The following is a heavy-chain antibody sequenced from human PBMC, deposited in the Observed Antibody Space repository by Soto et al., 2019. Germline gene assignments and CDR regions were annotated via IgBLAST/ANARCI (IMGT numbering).Heavy chain of an antibody. D-gene: IGHD2-2*02. Sequence: SVKVSRKASGGTFSSYTISWVRQAPGQGLEWMGRIIPILGIANYAQKFQGRVTITADKSTSTAYMELSSLRSEDTAVYYCAMEYCSATSCYKDYWGQGTLVTVSS. CDR1: GGTFSSYT. CDR3: AMEYCSATSCYKDY. V-gene: IGHV1-69*02. CDR2: IIPILGIA. J-gene: IGHJ4*02.